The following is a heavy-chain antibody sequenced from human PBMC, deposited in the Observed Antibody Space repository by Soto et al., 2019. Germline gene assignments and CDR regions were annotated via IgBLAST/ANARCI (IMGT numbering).Heavy chain of an antibody. D-gene: IGHD6-19*01. CDR3: AREGWAFDY. V-gene: IGHV3-30-3*01. J-gene: IGHJ4*02. CDR1: GFTFSSYA. CDR2: ISYDGSNK. Sequence: QVQLVESGGGVVQPGRSLRLSCAASGFTFSSYAMHWVRQAPGKGLEWVALISYDGSNKYYADSVKGRFTISRDNSKNTLYLQMTSLRGEDTAVYYCAREGWAFDYWGQGTLVTVSS.